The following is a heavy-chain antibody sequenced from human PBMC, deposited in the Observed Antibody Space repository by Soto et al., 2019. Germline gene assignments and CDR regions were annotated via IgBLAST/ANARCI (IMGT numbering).Heavy chain of an antibody. V-gene: IGHV4-34*01. Sequence: SETLSLTCAVYGGSFSGYYWSWIRQPPGKGLEWIGEINHSGSTNYNPSLKSRVTISVDTSKNQFSLKLSSVTAADTAVYYCARDVRLAARDAFDIWGQGTMVTVSS. D-gene: IGHD6-6*01. CDR2: INHSGST. CDR1: GGSFSGYY. J-gene: IGHJ3*02. CDR3: ARDVRLAARDAFDI.